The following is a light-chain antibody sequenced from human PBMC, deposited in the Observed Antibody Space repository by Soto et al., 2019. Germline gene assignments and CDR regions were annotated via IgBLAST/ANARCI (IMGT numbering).Light chain of an antibody. V-gene: IGKV3-20*01. CDR1: QSVRSNY. Sequence: EIVLPQSPGTLSLSPGARATLSCRASQSVRSNYLAWYQQKPGQAPRLLIYGASSRATGIPDRFSGTGSGTDFTLTISRLEPEDFAVYYCQQYGGSPYTFGQGTKLEIK. CDR3: QQYGGSPYT. CDR2: GAS. J-gene: IGKJ2*01.